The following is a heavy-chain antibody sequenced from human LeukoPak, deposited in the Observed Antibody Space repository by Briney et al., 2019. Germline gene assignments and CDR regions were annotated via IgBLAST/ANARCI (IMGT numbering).Heavy chain of an antibody. CDR3: ARGGESSGWYGRAFDY. V-gene: IGHV3-11*01. CDR2: ISSSCSTI. CDR1: RFTYRDYY. J-gene: IGHJ4*02. D-gene: IGHD6-19*01. Sequence: GVSLTLPCAASRFTYRDYYMIWIPQSPGKAREGVSYISSSCSTIYYAHSVKGRFTLSRDNHKNSLYLKMNSLGAEDTGVYYCARGGESSGWYGRAFDYWGQGTLVTVSS.